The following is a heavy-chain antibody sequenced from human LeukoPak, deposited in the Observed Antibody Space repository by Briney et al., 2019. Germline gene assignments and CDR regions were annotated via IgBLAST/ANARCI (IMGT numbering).Heavy chain of an antibody. Sequence: GGSLRLSCAASGFTFSNYWMSWVRQAPGKGREGVAHINQDGSEKHYFLSVTLLFTISRANAKNSLYLQINTLRAQDTAVYYCARYGGADIVVAFAFDIWGQGTMVTVSS. CDR3: ARYGGADIVVAFAFDI. J-gene: IGHJ3*02. V-gene: IGHV3-7*05. D-gene: IGHD2-15*01. CDR1: GFTFSNYW. CDR2: INQDGSEK.